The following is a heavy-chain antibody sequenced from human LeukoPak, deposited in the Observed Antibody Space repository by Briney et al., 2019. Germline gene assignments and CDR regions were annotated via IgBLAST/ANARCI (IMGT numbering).Heavy chain of an antibody. V-gene: IGHV1-18*01. D-gene: IGHD3-10*01. Sequence: ASVKVSCKASGYTFTSYCIRCVPQAPGQGFEWRGCITAYNDSTNYAQKLQGRVTMTTTTSTSTAYVEMRSLRSDDTAVYYCARDKRGRFGELLLFRYCDHWGQGTLVTVSS. CDR3: ARDKRGRFGELLLFRYCDH. CDR2: ITAYNDST. J-gene: IGHJ4*02. CDR1: GYTFTSYC.